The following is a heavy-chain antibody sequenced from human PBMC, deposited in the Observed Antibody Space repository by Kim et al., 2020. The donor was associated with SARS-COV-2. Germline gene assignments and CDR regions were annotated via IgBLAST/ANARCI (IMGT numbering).Heavy chain of an antibody. J-gene: IGHJ6*02. D-gene: IGHD3-3*01. Sequence: SETLSLTCTVSGGSISTYYWSWIRQPPGKGLEWIGYIYYTGTTNYNPSLKSRVTMLIDTSKNQFSLELRSVTAADTAMYFCARDKKIWSADSNGMDVWG. CDR1: GGSISTYY. V-gene: IGHV4-59*13. CDR3: ARDKKIWSADSNGMDV. CDR2: IYYTGTT.